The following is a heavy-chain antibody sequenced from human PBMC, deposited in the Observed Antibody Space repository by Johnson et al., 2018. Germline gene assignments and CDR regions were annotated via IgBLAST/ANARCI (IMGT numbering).Heavy chain of an antibody. Sequence: VQLVESGGGLVQPGRSLRLSCAASGFTFDDYAMHWVRQAPGKGLEWVSGISWNSGSIGYADSVKGRFTISRDNAKNSLYLQMNRMRAEDTALDYCAKDTGSYGSSGYYGYFQHWGQGTLVTVSS. CDR3: AKDTGSYGSSGYYGYFQH. D-gene: IGHD3-22*01. CDR1: GFTFDDYA. V-gene: IGHV3-9*01. CDR2: ISWNSGSI. J-gene: IGHJ1*01.